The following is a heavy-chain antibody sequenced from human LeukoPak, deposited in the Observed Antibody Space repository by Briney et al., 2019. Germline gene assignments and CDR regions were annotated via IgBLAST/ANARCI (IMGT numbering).Heavy chain of an antibody. V-gene: IGHV1-2*02. J-gene: IGHJ6*03. CDR3: VRGGLLGYYYHNMDV. CDR1: GYTFTAYY. CDR2: INPNTGGT. D-gene: IGHD3-16*01. Sequence: ASVKVSCKASGYTFTAYYMHWVRQAPGQHLEWMGWINPNTGGTDYAQTFQDRVTMTRDMSINTAHMELSRLTSDDTAVYYCVRGGLLGYYYHNMDVWGKGTTVTVSS.